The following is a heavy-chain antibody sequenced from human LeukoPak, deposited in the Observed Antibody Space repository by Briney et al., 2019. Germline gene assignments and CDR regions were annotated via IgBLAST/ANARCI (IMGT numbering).Heavy chain of an antibody. D-gene: IGHD3-16*01. Sequence: TSETLSLTCTVSGGSISSYYWSWIRQPPGKGLEWIGYIYYSGSTNYNPSLKSRVTISVDTSKNQFSLKLSSVTAADTAVYYCARPYTFYYMDVWGKGTTVTISS. V-gene: IGHV4-59*12. CDR3: ARPYTFYYMDV. J-gene: IGHJ6*03. CDR2: IYYSGST. CDR1: GGSISSYY.